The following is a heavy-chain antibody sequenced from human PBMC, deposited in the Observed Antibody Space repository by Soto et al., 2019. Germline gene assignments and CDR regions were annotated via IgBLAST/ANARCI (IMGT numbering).Heavy chain of an antibody. V-gene: IGHV3-74*01. J-gene: IGHJ3*02. CDR1: GFTFSSHW. CDR2: ISSDGRRT. CDR3: ARGVMGAYGLDI. D-gene: IGHD2-21*01. Sequence: EVQLVESGGGLVQPGGSLRLSCVASGFTFSSHWMHWVRQAPGKGLVWVSRISSDGRRTNYADSVKGRFAIFRDNAKNTVYLQMNSLRAEETAVYYCARGVMGAYGLDIWGQGTMVTVSS.